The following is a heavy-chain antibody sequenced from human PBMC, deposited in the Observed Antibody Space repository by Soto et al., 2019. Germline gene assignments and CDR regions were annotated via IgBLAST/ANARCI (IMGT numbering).Heavy chain of an antibody. CDR1: GFTFSSYS. V-gene: IGHV3-21*01. CDR2: ISSSSSYI. D-gene: IGHD1-20*01. CDR3: ARGFITGTTRSAFDI. Sequence: NPGGSLRLSCAASGFTFSSYSMNWVRQAPGKGLEWVSSISSSSSYIYYADSVKGRFTISRDNAKNSLYLQMNSLRAEDTAVYYCARGFITGTTRSAFDIWGQGTMVTVSS. J-gene: IGHJ3*02.